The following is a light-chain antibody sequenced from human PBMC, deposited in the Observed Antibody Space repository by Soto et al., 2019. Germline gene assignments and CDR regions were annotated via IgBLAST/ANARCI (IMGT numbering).Light chain of an antibody. J-gene: IGKJ1*01. CDR1: QSVSNN. Sequence: EIVMTQSPATLSVSRGGRATLACRASQSVSNNLAWYQQKLGQAPMLLIYGASNRATGIPARFSGSGPGTEFTLAISSLQSEDFAVYYCQQYNNWPWTFGQGTKVDIK. CDR3: QQYNNWPWT. V-gene: IGKV3-15*01. CDR2: GAS.